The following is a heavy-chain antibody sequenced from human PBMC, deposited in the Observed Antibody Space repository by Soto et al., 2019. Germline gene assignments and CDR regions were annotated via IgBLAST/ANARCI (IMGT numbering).Heavy chain of an antibody. J-gene: IGHJ4*02. V-gene: IGHV1-2*02. CDR2: INPNSGGT. CDR1: GYTFTGYY. D-gene: IGHD2-15*01. Sequence: QVQLVQSGAEVKKPGASVKVSCKASGYTFTGYYMHWVRQAPGQGLEWMGWINPNSGGTNYAQKFQGRVTMTRDTSISTAYMELSRLRSDDTAVYYCARDGVYCSGGSCYFDYWGQGTLVTVSS. CDR3: ARDGVYCSGGSCYFDY.